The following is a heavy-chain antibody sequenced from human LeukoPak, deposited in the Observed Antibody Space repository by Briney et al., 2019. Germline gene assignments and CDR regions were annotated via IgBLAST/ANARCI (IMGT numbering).Heavy chain of an antibody. CDR1: GFTFSSYA. CDR3: AKGRRTTYYYGSGSYVFTRRFDY. CDR2: ISGSGGST. D-gene: IGHD3-10*01. V-gene: IGHV3-23*01. J-gene: IGHJ4*02. Sequence: GGSLRLSCAAPGFTFSSYAMSWVRQAPGKGLEWVSAISGSGGSTYYADSVKGRFTISRDNSKNTLYLQMNSLRAEDTAVYYCAKGRRTTYYYGSGSYVFTRRFDYWGQGTLVTVSS.